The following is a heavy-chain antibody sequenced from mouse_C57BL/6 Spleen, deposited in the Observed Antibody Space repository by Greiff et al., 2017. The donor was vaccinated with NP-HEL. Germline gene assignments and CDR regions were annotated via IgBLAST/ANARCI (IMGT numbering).Heavy chain of an antibody. CDR3: AREGANWYFDV. Sequence: EVQLVESGGGLVKPGGSLKLSCAASGFTFSSYAMSWVRQTPEKRLEWVATISDGGSYTYYPDNVKGRVTISRDNAKNNLYLQMSHLKSEDTAMYYCAREGANWYFDVWGTGTTVTVSS. CDR2: ISDGGSYT. CDR1: GFTFSSYA. V-gene: IGHV5-4*01. D-gene: IGHD3-1*01. J-gene: IGHJ1*03.